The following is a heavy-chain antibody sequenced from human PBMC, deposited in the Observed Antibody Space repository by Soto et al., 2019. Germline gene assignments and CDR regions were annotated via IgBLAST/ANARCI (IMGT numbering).Heavy chain of an antibody. V-gene: IGHV4-4*02. CDR3: ARDLGYDSSGYNNTPYGY. J-gene: IGHJ4*02. CDR2: IYHSGST. CDR1: GGSISSSNW. Sequence: PSETLSLTCAVSGGSISSSNWWSWVRQPPGKGLEWIGEIYHSGSTNYNPSLESRVTISVDKSKNQFSLKLSSVTAADTAVYYCARDLGYDSSGYNNTPYGYWGQGTLVTVSS. D-gene: IGHD3-22*01.